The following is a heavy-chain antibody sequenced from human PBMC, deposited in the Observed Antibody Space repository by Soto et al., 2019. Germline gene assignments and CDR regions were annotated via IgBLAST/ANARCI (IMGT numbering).Heavy chain of an antibody. CDR3: AKDVEALARVGGMDV. CDR1: GLTLSSYG. J-gene: IGHJ6*02. V-gene: IGHV3-30*18. CDR2: ISYDGSNK. D-gene: IGHD6-6*01. Sequence: PEGSLRLSCAASGLTLSSYGMHWVRQAPGKGLEWVAVISYDGSNKYYADSVKGRFTISRDNSKNTLYLQMNSLRAEDTAVYYCAKDVEALARVGGMDVWGQGTTVTVSS.